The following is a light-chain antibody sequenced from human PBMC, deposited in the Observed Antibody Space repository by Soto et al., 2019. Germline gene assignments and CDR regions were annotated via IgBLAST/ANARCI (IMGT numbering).Light chain of an antibody. CDR3: QQRHKWPSV. J-gene: IGKJ1*01. Sequence: EVVLTQSPATVSLSPGERVTLSCRASQSVTLYLAWYQQKPGQAPRLLIYDAVNRATGIPARFSASGSGTDFTLTISSLEPDDSAVYYCQQRHKWPSVFGQGTKVEI. CDR1: QSVTLY. CDR2: DAV. V-gene: IGKV3-11*01.